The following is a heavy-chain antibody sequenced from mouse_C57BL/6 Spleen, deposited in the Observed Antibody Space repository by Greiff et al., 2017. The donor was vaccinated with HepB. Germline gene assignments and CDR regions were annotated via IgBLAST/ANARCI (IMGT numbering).Heavy chain of an antibody. Sequence: VQLQQSGPELVKPGASVKISCKASGYSFTGYYMNWVKQSPEKSLEWIGEINPSTGGTTYNQKFKAKATLTVDKSSSTAYMQIKSLTSEDSAVYYCVRKSYYDYDALYYYAMDCWGEGTSVTVSS. J-gene: IGHJ4*01. D-gene: IGHD2-4*01. V-gene: IGHV1-42*01. CDR2: INPSTGGT. CDR3: VRKSYYDYDALYYYAMDC. CDR1: GYSFTGYY.